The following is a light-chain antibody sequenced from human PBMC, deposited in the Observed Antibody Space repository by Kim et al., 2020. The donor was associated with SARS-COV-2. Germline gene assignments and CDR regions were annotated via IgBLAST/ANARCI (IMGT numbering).Light chain of an antibody. J-gene: IGLJ3*02. Sequence: QSALTQPPSASGSPGQSVTISCTATGGDLGGYDYVSWYQQYPGKAPKLILYGVTKRPSGVPGRFSGSKSGTTAFLTVSGLQSEDEADYYCSSYAGIRVFGGGTQLTVL. V-gene: IGLV2-8*01. CDR3: SSYAGIRV. CDR2: GVT. CDR1: GGDLGGYDY.